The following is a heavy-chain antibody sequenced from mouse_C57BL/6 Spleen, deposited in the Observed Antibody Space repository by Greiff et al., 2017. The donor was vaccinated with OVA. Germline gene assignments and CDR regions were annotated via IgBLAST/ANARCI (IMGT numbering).Heavy chain of an antibody. CDR2: ISNGGGST. CDR3: ARRSDSSGSFAD. Sequence: EVKLVESGGGLVQPGGSLKLSCAASGFTFSDYYMYWVRQTPEKRLEWVAYISNGGGSTYYPDTVKGRFTISRDNAKNPLYLQTSRLKSEDTAMYYCARRSDSSGSFADWGPGTLVTVSA. CDR1: GFTFSDYY. D-gene: IGHD3-2*02. J-gene: IGHJ3*01. V-gene: IGHV5-12*01.